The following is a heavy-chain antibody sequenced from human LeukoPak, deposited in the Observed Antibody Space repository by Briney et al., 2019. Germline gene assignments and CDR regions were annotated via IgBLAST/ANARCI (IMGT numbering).Heavy chain of an antibody. D-gene: IGHD1-26*01. V-gene: IGHV3-30-3*01. CDR2: ISYDGSNK. CDR3: ARDGYGVGASFRPMLAFDI. CDR1: GFTFSSYA. J-gene: IGHJ3*02. Sequence: GGSLRLFCAASGFTFSSYAMHWVRQAPGKGLEWVAVISYDGSNKYYADSVKGRFTISRDNSKNTLYLQMNSLRAEDTAVYYCARDGYGVGASFRPMLAFDIWGQGTMVTVSS.